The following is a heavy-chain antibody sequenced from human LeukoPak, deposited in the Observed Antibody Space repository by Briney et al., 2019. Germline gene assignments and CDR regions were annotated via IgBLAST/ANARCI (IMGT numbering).Heavy chain of an antibody. CDR3: ARGRRYPGIAVAGTYYFDY. Sequence: PGGSLRLSCAASGFTFSSYSMNWVRQAPGKGLEWVSSISSSSSYIYYADSVKGRFTISRDNAKNSLYLQMNSLRAEDTAVYYCARGRRYPGIAVAGTYYFDYWGQGTLVTVSS. CDR2: ISSSSSYI. V-gene: IGHV3-21*01. D-gene: IGHD6-19*01. CDR1: GFTFSSYS. J-gene: IGHJ4*02.